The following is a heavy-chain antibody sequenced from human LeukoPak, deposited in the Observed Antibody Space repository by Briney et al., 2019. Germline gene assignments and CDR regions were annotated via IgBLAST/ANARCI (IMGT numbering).Heavy chain of an antibody. J-gene: IGHJ4*02. CDR1: GFTFSSYA. CDR3: ARDRGGSYSADS. Sequence: GGSLRLSCAASGFTFSSYAMHWVRQAPGKGLGYVSSISSNGGTTYYANSVKGRVSISRDNSKNTLYLQMGSLRVEDMGVYYCARDRGGSYSADSWGQGTLVTVSS. CDR2: ISSNGGTT. V-gene: IGHV3-64*01. D-gene: IGHD1-26*01.